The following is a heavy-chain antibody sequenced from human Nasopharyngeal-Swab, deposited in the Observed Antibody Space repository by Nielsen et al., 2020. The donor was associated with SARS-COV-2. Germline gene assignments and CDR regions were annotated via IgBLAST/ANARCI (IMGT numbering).Heavy chain of an antibody. CDR2: ISYDGSNK. V-gene: IGHV3-30*04. Sequence: VRQAPGKGLEWVAVISYDGSNKYYADSVKGRFTISRDNSKNTLYLQMNSLRAEDTAVYYCARESGWGSSQYYYYYYGMDVWGQGTTVTV. D-gene: IGHD3-16*01. J-gene: IGHJ6*02. CDR3: ARESGWGSSQYYYYYYGMDV.